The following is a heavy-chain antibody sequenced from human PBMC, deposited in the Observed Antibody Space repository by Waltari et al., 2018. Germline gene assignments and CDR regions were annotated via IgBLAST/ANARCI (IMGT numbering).Heavy chain of an antibody. Sequence: QVQLVQSGAEVKKPGSSVKVSCKASGGTFSSYAISWVRQAPGQGLEWMGGIIPILGTANYAQKFQGRVTITTDESTSTAYMELSSLRSEDTAVYYCARVDVVVVAAMGPNYYMDVWGKGTTVTVSS. D-gene: IGHD2-15*01. CDR1: GGTFSSYA. CDR2: IIPILGTA. J-gene: IGHJ6*03. CDR3: ARVDVVVVAAMGPNYYMDV. V-gene: IGHV1-69*05.